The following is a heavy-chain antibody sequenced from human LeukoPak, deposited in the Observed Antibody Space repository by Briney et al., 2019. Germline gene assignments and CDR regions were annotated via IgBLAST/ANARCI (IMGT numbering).Heavy chain of an antibody. V-gene: IGHV3-23*01. CDR1: GFTFSSYW. Sequence: GGSLRLSCAASGFTFSSYWMHWVRQAPGRGLEWVSGISASGGSTFYAGSVKGRFTISRDNSKNTLYLQMNSLTAEDTALYYCARAILYCSGGSCYTFDPWGQGTLVTVSS. CDR2: ISASGGST. CDR3: ARAILYCSGGSCYTFDP. D-gene: IGHD2-15*01. J-gene: IGHJ5*02.